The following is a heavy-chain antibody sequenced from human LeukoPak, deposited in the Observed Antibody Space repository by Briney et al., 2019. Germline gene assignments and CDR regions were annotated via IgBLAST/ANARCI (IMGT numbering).Heavy chain of an antibody. V-gene: IGHV3-23*01. Sequence: PGGSLGLSCAASGFTFGSYSMNWVRQAPGKGLEWVSAISGSGGSTYYADSVKGRFTISRDNSKNTLYLQMNSLRAEDTAVYYCAKERGYSGYADAFDIWGQGTMVTVSS. J-gene: IGHJ3*02. D-gene: IGHD5-12*01. CDR2: ISGSGGST. CDR3: AKERGYSGYADAFDI. CDR1: GFTFGSYS.